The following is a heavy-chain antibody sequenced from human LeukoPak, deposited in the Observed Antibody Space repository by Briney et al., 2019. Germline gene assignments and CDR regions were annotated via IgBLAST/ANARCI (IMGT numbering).Heavy chain of an antibody. CDR3: ARQIHWKLYYYYGMDV. D-gene: IGHD1-1*01. V-gene: IGHV6-1*01. CDR2: TYYRSKWYN. Sequence: SQTLSLTCALSGDIVSSNSAAWNWIRQSPSRGLEWLGRTYYRSKWYNDYAVSVKSRITINPDTSKNQFSLQLNSVTPEDTAVYYCARQIHWKLYYYYGMDVWGQGTTVTVSS. CDR1: GDIVSSNSAA. J-gene: IGHJ6*02.